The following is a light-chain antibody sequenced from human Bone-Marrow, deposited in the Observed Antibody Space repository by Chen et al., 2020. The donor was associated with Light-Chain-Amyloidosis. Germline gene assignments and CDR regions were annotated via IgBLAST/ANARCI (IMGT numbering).Light chain of an antibody. Sequence: SDDLTQPPPLSVSPGQTARITCSGDDLPTKYAYWYQQKPGQAPVLVIHRDTERPSGIPERFSGSSSGTTATLTISGVQAEDEADYHCQSADSSGTYEVIFGGGTKLTVL. CDR3: QSADSSGTYEVI. J-gene: IGLJ2*01. V-gene: IGLV3-25*03. CDR2: RDT. CDR1: DLPTKY.